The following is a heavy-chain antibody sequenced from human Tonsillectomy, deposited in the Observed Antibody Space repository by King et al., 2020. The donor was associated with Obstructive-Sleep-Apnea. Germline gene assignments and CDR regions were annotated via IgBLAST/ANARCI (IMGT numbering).Heavy chain of an antibody. J-gene: IGHJ6*02. CDR3: AKEGPIAVAPSFYYGMDV. CDR1: GFTFSSFA. V-gene: IGHV3-23*04. D-gene: IGHD6-19*01. Sequence: VQLVESGGGLVQPGGSLRLSCAASGFTFSSFAMTWVRQAPGKGLEWVSTVGGSGSGGSTHYPDSVKGRFTISRDDSKNSLFLQISSLRVDDTAVYYCAKEGPIAVAPSFYYGMDVWGQGTTVTVSS. CDR2: VGGSGSGGST.